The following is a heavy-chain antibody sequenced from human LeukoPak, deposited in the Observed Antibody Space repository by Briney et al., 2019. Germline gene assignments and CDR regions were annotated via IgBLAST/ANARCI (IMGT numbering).Heavy chain of an antibody. J-gene: IGHJ5*01. CDR3: VKKVAGVAWFDS. D-gene: IGHD7-27*01. CDR1: GGSISSSSYY. Sequence: SETLSLTCTVSGGSISSSSYYWGWIRQPPGKGLEWIGSIYYSGSTYYNPSLKSRVTISVDTSKNQFSLKLSSVTAVDTAVYYCVKKVAGVAWFDSWGQGTLVTVSS. CDR2: IYYSGST. V-gene: IGHV4-39*07.